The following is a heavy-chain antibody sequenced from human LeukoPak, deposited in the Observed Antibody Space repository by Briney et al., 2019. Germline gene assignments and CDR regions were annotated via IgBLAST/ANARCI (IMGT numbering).Heavy chain of an antibody. J-gene: IGHJ4*02. D-gene: IGHD4-23*01. CDR2: IIPIFGTA. CDR3: ASDMGTRTFDY. V-gene: IGHV1-69*05. Sequence: SVKVSCKASGGTFSSYAISWVRQAPGQGLEWMGGIIPIFGTANYAQKFQGRVTITTDESTSTAYMELRSLRSDDTAVYYCASDMGTRTFDYWGQGTLVTVSS. CDR1: GGTFSSYA.